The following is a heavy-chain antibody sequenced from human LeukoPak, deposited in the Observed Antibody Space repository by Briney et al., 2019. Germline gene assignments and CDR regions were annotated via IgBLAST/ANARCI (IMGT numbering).Heavy chain of an antibody. J-gene: IGHJ4*02. CDR2: INTSGGST. V-gene: IGHV1-46*01. Sequence: GASVKVSCKASGYTFTSYYMHWVRQAPGRGLEWMGIINTSGGSTSYAQKFQGRVTMTRDTSTSTVYMELSSRRSEDTAVYYCARGRSGPQSPDYWGQGTLVTVSS. CDR1: GYTFTSYY. CDR3: ARGRSGPQSPDY. D-gene: IGHD6-19*01.